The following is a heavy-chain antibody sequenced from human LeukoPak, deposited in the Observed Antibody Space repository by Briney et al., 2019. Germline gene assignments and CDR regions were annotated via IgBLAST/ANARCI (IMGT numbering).Heavy chain of an antibody. Sequence: ASVKVSCKVSGYTLTELSMHWVRQAPGKGLEWMGGFDPEDGETIYARKLQGRVTMTEDTSTDTAYMELSSLRSEDTAVYYCATGGVITTGSFDYWGQGTLVTVSS. D-gene: IGHD3-22*01. CDR1: GYTLTELS. CDR3: ATGGVITTGSFDY. J-gene: IGHJ4*02. CDR2: FDPEDGET. V-gene: IGHV1-24*01.